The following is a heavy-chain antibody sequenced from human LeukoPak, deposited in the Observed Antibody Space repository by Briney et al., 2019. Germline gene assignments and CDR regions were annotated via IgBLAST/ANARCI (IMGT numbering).Heavy chain of an antibody. CDR3: ARHKSVQTAFDI. CDR2: INHSGST. V-gene: IGHV4-34*01. Sequence: PSETLSLTCAVYGGSFSGYYWSWIRQPPGKGLEWIGEINHSGSTNYNPSLKSRVTISVDTSKNQFSLKLSSVTAADTAVYYCARHKSVQTAFDIWGQGTMVTVSS. CDR1: GGSFSGYY. J-gene: IGHJ3*02. D-gene: IGHD6-6*01.